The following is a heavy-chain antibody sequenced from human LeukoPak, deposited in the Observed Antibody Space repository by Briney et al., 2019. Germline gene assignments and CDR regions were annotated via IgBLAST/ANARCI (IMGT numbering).Heavy chain of an antibody. V-gene: IGHV4-59*01. CDR2: IYYSGST. D-gene: IGHD4-11*01. Sequence: SETLSLTCTVSGVSISSYYWSWIRQPPGKGLEWIGYIYYSGSTNYNPSLKSRVTISVDTSKNQFSLNLSSVTAADTAVYYCARGPDYSNYIYYYGMDVWGQGTTVTVSS. J-gene: IGHJ6*02. CDR1: GVSISSYY. CDR3: ARGPDYSNYIYYYGMDV.